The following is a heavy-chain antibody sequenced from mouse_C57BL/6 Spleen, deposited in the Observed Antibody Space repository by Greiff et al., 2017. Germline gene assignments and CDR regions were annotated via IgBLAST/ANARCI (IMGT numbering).Heavy chain of an antibody. D-gene: IGHD4-1*01. CDR3: ARSGTGAWFAY. CDR2: IHPNSGST. J-gene: IGHJ3*01. Sequence: QVQLQQPGAELVKPGASVKLSCKASGYTFTSYWTHWVKQRPGQGLEWIGMIHPNSGSTNYNEKFKSKATLTVDKSSSTAYMQLSSLTSEDSAVYYCARSGTGAWFAYWGQGTLVTVSA. V-gene: IGHV1-64*01. CDR1: GYTFTSYW.